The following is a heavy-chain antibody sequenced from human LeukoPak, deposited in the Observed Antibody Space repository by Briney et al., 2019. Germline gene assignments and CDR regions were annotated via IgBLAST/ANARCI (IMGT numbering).Heavy chain of an antibody. J-gene: IGHJ4*02. V-gene: IGHV3-30*02. D-gene: IGHD2-21*01. CDR2: IRYDGSNK. Sequence: GGSLRLSCAASGFTFSSYGMHWVRQAPGKGLEWVAFIRYDGSNKYYADSVKGRFTISRDNSKNTPYLQMNSLRAEDTAVYYCAKDHVVVIAISDYFDYWGQGALVTVSS. CDR1: GFTFSSYG. CDR3: AKDHVVVIAISDYFDY.